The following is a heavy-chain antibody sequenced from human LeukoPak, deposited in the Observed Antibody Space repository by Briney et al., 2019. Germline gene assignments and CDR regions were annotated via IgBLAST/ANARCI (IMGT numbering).Heavy chain of an antibody. CDR2: ISAYNGNT. Sequence: ASVKVSCKASGYTFTIYGISWVRQAPGQGLEWMGWISAYNGNTNYAQKLQGRVTMTTDTSTSTAYMELRSLRSDDTAVYYCARVLDYGDYGGTFGYWGQGTLVTVSS. V-gene: IGHV1-18*01. J-gene: IGHJ4*02. CDR3: ARVLDYGDYGGTFGY. CDR1: GYTFTIYG. D-gene: IGHD4-17*01.